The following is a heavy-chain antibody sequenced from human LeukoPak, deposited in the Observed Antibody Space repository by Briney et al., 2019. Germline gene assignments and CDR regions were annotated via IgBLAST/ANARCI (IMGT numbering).Heavy chain of an antibody. CDR3: ARGHEIFLAVAGRVGRAKNAFDI. V-gene: IGHV4-61*02. CDR1: GGSISSGSYY. CDR2: IYTSGST. D-gene: IGHD6-19*01. J-gene: IGHJ3*02. Sequence: PSETQSLTCTVSGGSISSGSYYWSWIRQPAGKGLEWIGRIYTSGSTNYNPSLKSRVTISVDTSKNQFSLKLSSVTAADTAVYYCARGHEIFLAVAGRVGRAKNAFDIWGQGTMVTVSS.